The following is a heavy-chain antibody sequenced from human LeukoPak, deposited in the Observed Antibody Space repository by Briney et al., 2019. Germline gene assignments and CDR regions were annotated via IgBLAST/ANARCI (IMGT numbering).Heavy chain of an antibody. CDR1: GGSFSGYY. Sequence: SETLSLTCAVYGGSFSGYYWSWIRQPPGKGLEWIGEINHSGSTNYNPSLKSRVTISVDTPKNQFSLKLSSVTAADTAVYYCARVCFPLAATQNNWFDPWGPGNPGHRLL. J-gene: IGHJ5*02. CDR3: ARVCFPLAATQNNWFDP. V-gene: IGHV4-34*01. CDR2: INHSGST. D-gene: IGHD2-15*01.